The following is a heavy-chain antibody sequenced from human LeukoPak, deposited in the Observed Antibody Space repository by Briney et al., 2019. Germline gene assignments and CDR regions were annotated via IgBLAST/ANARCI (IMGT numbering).Heavy chain of an antibody. J-gene: IGHJ4*02. CDR2: ISRSGTNT. CDR1: AFTFSSYA. V-gene: IGHV3-23*01. CDR3: AKDRSNPDFDY. Sequence: GGSLRLSCAASAFTFSSYAMSWVRQAPGKGLEWVSSISRSGTNTRNADSVTGRFTISRDNSKNTLYLQMNSLRAEDTAVYYCAKDRSNPDFDYWGQGTLVTVSS.